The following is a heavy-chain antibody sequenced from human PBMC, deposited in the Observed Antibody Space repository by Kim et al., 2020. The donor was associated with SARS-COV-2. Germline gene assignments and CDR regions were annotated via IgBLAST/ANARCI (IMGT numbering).Heavy chain of an antibody. D-gene: IGHD3-16*02. CDR2: YHSGRT. J-gene: IGHJ4*02. CDR3: ASALGH. V-gene: IGHV4-4*06. Sequence: YHSGRTNYTPSLQSRVTMSVDMSKNQFSLKLSSVTAADTAVYYCASALGHWGQGTLVTVSS.